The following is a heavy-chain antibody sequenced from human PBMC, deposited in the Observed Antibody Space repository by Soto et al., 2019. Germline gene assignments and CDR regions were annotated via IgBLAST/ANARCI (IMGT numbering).Heavy chain of an antibody. V-gene: IGHV1-18*01. J-gene: IGHJ5*02. D-gene: IGHD2-8*01. CDR1: GYTFTSYG. CDR3: ARVDRWHEDIVLMVYGDNWFDP. CDR2: ISAYNGNT. Sequence: GASVKVSCKASGYTFTSYGISWVRQAPGQGLEWMGWISAYNGNTNYAQKLQGRVTMTTDTSTSTAYMELRSLRSDDTAVYYCARVDRWHEDIVLMVYGDNWFDPWGQGTLVTVSS.